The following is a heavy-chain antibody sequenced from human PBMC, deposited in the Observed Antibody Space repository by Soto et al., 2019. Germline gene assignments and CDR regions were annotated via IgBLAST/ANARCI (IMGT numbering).Heavy chain of an antibody. D-gene: IGHD2-15*01. CDR2: ISYDGSNK. CDR3: ARDPGGSCYGIGCYYYYYMDV. V-gene: IGHV3-30*03. J-gene: IGHJ6*03. CDR1: GFTFSSYG. Sequence: GGSLRLSCAASGFTFSSYGIHWVRQAPGKGLEWVAVISYDGSNKYYADSVKGRFTISRDNSKNTLYLQMNSLRAEDTAVYYCARDPGGSCYGIGCYYYYYMDVWGKGTTVTVSS.